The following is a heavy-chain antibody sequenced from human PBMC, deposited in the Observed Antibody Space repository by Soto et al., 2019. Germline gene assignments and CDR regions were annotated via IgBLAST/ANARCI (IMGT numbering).Heavy chain of an antibody. CDR2: ISSSSSYI. Sequence: GGSLRLSCAASGFTFSSYSMNWVRQAPGKGLEWVSSISSSSSYIYYADSVKGRFTISRDNAKNTVYLQMNSLRGEDTAVYYCARESSGYSSYFDYWGQGTLVTVSS. J-gene: IGHJ4*02. V-gene: IGHV3-21*01. D-gene: IGHD5-12*01. CDR1: GFTFSSYS. CDR3: ARESSGYSSYFDY.